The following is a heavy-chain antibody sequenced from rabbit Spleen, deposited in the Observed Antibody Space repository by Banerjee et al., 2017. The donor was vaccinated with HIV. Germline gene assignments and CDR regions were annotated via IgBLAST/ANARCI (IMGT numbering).Heavy chain of an antibody. CDR3: AREDFSSTGYFNL. CDR1: GVSFSDKD. CDR2: IYGGSGST. V-gene: IGHV1S47*01. Sequence: EQLEESGGGLVKPEGSLTLTCEASGVSFSDKDVMCWVRQAPGKGLEWIACIYGGSGSTYYASWAKGRFTITRSTSLNTVTLQMTSLTAADTATYFCAREDFSSTGYFNLWGQGTLVTVS. D-gene: IGHD7-1*01. J-gene: IGHJ4*01.